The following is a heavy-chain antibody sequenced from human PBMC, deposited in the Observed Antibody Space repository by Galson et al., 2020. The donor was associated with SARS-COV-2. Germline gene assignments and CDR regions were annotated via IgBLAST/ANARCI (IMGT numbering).Heavy chain of an antibody. D-gene: IGHD6-19*01. CDR1: GFIFDDYG. Sequence: GESLKISCEASGFIFDDYGVHWVRQAPGKGLEWVALIWHDGTATYYRDSVKGRFIISRDNSNNTVYLQRNSLRAEDTAVYYCARDCRGGTSSDGCPTCDYWGQGTLVTVSS. CDR2: IWHDGTAT. V-gene: IGHV3-33*01. J-gene: IGHJ4*02. CDR3: ARDCRGGTSSDGCPTCDY.